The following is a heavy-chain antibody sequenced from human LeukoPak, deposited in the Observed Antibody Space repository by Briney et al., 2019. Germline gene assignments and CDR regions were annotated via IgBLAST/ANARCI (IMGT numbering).Heavy chain of an antibody. J-gene: IGHJ5*02. CDR1: ALTFSSNS. V-gene: IGHV3-48*01. CDR3: ARDGWFGDYNWFDP. D-gene: IGHD3-10*01. Sequence: GGSLRLSCAASALTFSSNSTNWVSPAPGKGLEWVSYISSASNTIYYADSVKGRFTISRDNAKNSLYLQMNSLRAEDTAMYYCARDGWFGDYNWFDPWGQGTLVTVSS. CDR2: ISSASNTI.